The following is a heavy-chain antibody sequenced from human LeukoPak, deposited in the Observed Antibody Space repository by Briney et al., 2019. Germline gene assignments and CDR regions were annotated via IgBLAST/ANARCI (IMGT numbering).Heavy chain of an antibody. CDR2: INSDGSST. J-gene: IGHJ4*02. V-gene: IGHV3-74*01. CDR1: GFTFSSYW. Sequence: PGGSLRLSCAASGFTFSSYWMHWVRQAPGKGLVWVSRINSDGSSTSYADSVKGRFTISRDNAKSTLYLQMNSLRAEDTAVYYCARASSGYYHFDYWGQGTLVTVSS. CDR3: ARASSGYYHFDY. D-gene: IGHD3-22*01.